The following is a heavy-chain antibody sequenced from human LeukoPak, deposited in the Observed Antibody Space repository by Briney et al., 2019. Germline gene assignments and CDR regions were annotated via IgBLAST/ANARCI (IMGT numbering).Heavy chain of an antibody. V-gene: IGHV3-23*01. CDR2: ISVDGART. Sequence: PGGSLRLSCAASAFPFSTYAMSWVRQAPGGGLERISSISVDGARTYYTNSLKGRFTISREDAKISLYVQMNSLGDGDTAVYYCAREPRHSTGPWYYGMDVWGQGTTVSVSS. J-gene: IGHJ6*02. CDR1: AFPFSTYA. D-gene: IGHD6-19*01. CDR3: AREPRHSTGPWYYGMDV.